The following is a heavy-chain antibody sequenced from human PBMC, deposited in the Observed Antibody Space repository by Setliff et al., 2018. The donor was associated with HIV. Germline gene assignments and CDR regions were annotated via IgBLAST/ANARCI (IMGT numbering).Heavy chain of an antibody. V-gene: IGHV1-2*02. Sequence: ASVKVSCKASGYLFTGYYMHWVRQAPGQGLEWMGWMNPSTGGTRFAQKFQGRVTMTRDTSISTAYMELRSLRSDDTAVYYCARIDYPWEYYFDYWGQGTLVTV. CDR1: GYLFTGYY. CDR2: MNPSTGGT. J-gene: IGHJ4*02. D-gene: IGHD1-26*01. CDR3: ARIDYPWEYYFDY.